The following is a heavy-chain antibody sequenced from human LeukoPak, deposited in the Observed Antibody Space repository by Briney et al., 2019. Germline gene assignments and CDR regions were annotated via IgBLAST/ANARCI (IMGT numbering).Heavy chain of an antibody. J-gene: IGHJ4*02. D-gene: IGHD2-2*01. V-gene: IGHV3-21*01. CDR1: GFTFSSYS. Sequence: GGSLRLSCAASGFTFSSYSMNRVRQAPGKGLEWVSPISGDSRYIYYADSVRGRFTISRDNAENLLYLQMNSLRVEDTAVYYCARAPTVLVGYCSSSSCQADYWGQGTLVTVSS. CDR2: ISGDSRYI. CDR3: ARAPTVLVGYCSSSSCQADY.